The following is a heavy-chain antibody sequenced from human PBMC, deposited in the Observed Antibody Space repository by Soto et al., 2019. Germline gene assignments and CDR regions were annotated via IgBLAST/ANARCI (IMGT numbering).Heavy chain of an antibody. V-gene: IGHV4-59*01. Sequence: SETLSLTCTVSGGSISSYYWSWIRQPPGKGLKWIGYIYYSGSTNYNPSLKSRVTISVDTSKNQFSLKLSSVTAADTAVYYCARGQTIFGVVTFDYWGQGTLVTVSS. CDR1: GGSISSYY. J-gene: IGHJ4*02. CDR2: IYYSGST. CDR3: ARGQTIFGVVTFDY. D-gene: IGHD3-3*01.